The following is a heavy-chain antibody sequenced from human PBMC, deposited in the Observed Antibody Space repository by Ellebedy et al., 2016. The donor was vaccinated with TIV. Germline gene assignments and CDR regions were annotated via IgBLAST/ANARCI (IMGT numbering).Heavy chain of an antibody. CDR1: GYSISSGYY. CDR2: IYHSGST. D-gene: IGHD2-15*01. Sequence: SETLSLTXTVSGYSISSGYYWGWIRQPPGKGLEWIGSIYHSGSTYYNPSLKSRVTISVDTSKNQFSLKLSSVTAADTAVYYCARGSSVVVVAAFDYWGQGTLVTVSS. CDR3: ARGSSVVVVAAFDY. V-gene: IGHV4-38-2*02. J-gene: IGHJ4*02.